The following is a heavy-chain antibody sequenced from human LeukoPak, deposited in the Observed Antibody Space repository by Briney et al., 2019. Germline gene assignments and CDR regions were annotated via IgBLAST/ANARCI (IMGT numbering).Heavy chain of an antibody. Sequence: ASVKVSCKASGYTFTSYDINWVRQATGQGLEWMGWMNPNSGNTGYAQKFQGRGTMTRNMSISTVHMELSSLRSEDTAVYYCARGHYYDSSGYSIDYWGQGTLVTVSS. D-gene: IGHD3-22*01. J-gene: IGHJ4*02. CDR2: MNPNSGNT. CDR3: ARGHYYDSSGYSIDY. CDR1: GYTFTSYD. V-gene: IGHV1-8*01.